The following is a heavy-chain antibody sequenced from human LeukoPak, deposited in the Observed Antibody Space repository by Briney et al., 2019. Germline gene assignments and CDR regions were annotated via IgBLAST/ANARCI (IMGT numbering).Heavy chain of an antibody. CDR3: ARVHCSGGSCYLDY. D-gene: IGHD2-15*01. CDR1: GGSISSYY. CDR2: IYYSGST. J-gene: IGHJ4*02. V-gene: IGHV4-59*01. Sequence: SETLSLTCTVSGGSISSYYWSWIRQPPGKGLEWIGYIYYSGSTNCNPSLKSRVTISVDTSKNQFSLKLSSVTAADTAVYYCARVHCSGGSCYLDYWGQGTLVTVSS.